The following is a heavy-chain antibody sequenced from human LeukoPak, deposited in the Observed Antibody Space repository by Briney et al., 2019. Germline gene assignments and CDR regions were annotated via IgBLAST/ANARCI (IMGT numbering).Heavy chain of an antibody. CDR1: GFTLSKSW. CDR2: INSDATST. CDR3: VRGSPGYSSSWHAY. V-gene: IGHV3-74*01. D-gene: IGHD6-13*01. J-gene: IGHJ4*02. Sequence: GGSLRLSCAASGFTLSKSWMYWIRQAPGKGLVWVSRINSDATSTSYADSVRGRFTISRDDAKNTMYLQMNSLRAEDTAMYYCVRGSPGYSSSWHAYWGQGTLVTVSS.